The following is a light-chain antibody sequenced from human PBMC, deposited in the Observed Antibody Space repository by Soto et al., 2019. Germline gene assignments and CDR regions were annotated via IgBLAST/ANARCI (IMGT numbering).Light chain of an antibody. Sequence: EIVLTQSPGTLSLSPGERATLSCSASQSVSRNYLVWYQQKPGQAPRLLIYGASGRATGIPSRFSGSGSGTEFTLTISSLQPDDFATYYCQQYNSYTWTFGQGTKVDIK. CDR2: GAS. CDR1: QSVSRNY. CDR3: QQYNSYTWT. J-gene: IGKJ1*01. V-gene: IGKV3-20*01.